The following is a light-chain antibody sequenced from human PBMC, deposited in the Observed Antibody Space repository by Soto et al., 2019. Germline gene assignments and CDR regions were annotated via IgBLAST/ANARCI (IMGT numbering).Light chain of an antibody. Sequence: QSALTQPRSVSGSPGQSVTISCTGTSSDVCGYNYVSWYQQHPGKAPKLMIYDVSKRPSGVPDRFSGSKSGNTASLTISGLQAEDEADYYCCSYAGSYPVIFGTGTKLTVL. CDR3: CSYAGSYPVI. CDR2: DVS. CDR1: SSDVCGYNY. J-gene: IGLJ1*01. V-gene: IGLV2-11*01.